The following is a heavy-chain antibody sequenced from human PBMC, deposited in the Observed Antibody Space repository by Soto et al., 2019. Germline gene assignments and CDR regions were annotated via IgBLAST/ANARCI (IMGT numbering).Heavy chain of an antibody. V-gene: IGHV1-18*01. J-gene: IGHJ4*02. Sequence: QIQLLQSGAEVKKPGASVKVTCKASGYTFRNFGISWVRQAPGQGLEWMGWSIAYNANANYAQKFQGRLTMTADTSTRTAYMELRRLRSDDTAVYYWARDNSDFDYWGPGTLVNVSS. D-gene: IGHD6-13*01. CDR3: ARDNSDFDY. CDR2: SIAYNANA. CDR1: GYTFRNFG.